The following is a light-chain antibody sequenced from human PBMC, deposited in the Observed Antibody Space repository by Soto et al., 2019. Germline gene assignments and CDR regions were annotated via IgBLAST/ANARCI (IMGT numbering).Light chain of an antibody. V-gene: IGKV1-39*01. Sequence: DIQMTQSPSSLSASVGDRVTITCRASQSISSYLNWYQQKPGKAPKLLIYAASSLQSGVPSRFSGSGSGTDFPLTIISLQPEDFATYYCQQSYSTPPFTFGPGTKVDIK. CDR3: QQSYSTPPFT. CDR2: AAS. CDR1: QSISSY. J-gene: IGKJ3*01.